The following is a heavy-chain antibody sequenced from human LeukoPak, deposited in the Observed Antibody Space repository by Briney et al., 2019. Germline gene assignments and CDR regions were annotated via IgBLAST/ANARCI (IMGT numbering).Heavy chain of an antibody. Sequence: SETLSLTCTVSGGSISSYYWSWIRQPPGKGLEWIGSIYHSGSTYYNPSLKSRVTISVDTSKNQFSLKLSSVTAADTAVYYCARDRWHYYDSSGYYYGFDPWGQGTLVTVSS. CDR3: ARDRWHYYDSSGYYYGFDP. J-gene: IGHJ5*02. V-gene: IGHV4-38-2*02. CDR1: GGSISSYY. D-gene: IGHD3-22*01. CDR2: IYHSGST.